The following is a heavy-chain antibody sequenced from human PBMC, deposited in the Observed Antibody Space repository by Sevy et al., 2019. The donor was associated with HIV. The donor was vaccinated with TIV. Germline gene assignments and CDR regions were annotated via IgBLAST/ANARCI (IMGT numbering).Heavy chain of an antibody. V-gene: IGHV3-53*01. D-gene: IGHD3-10*01. CDR1: GFTVSSNY. Sequence: GGSLRLSCAASGFTVSSNYMSWVRQAPGKGLEWLSVIYSGGSTYYADSVKGRFTISRDNSKNTLYLQMNSLRAEDTAVYYCAKVLLWFGESWFDPWGQGTLVTVSS. CDR3: AKVLLWFGESWFDP. J-gene: IGHJ5*02. CDR2: IYSGGST.